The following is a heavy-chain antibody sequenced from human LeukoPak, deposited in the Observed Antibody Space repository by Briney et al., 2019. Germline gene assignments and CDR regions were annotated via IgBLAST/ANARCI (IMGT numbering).Heavy chain of an antibody. D-gene: IGHD3-22*01. CDR2: IYYTGIT. V-gene: IGHV4-59*08. J-gene: IGHJ4*02. CDR1: GGSISGYF. CDR3: ARHYYDTSGYYYFDY. Sequence: SETLSLTCIVSGGSISGYFWSWIRQPPGKGLEYMGYIYYTGITDYNPSFKSRITISVDTSKNQFSLKLSSVTAADMAVYYCARHYYDTSGYYYFDYWGQGTLVTVSS.